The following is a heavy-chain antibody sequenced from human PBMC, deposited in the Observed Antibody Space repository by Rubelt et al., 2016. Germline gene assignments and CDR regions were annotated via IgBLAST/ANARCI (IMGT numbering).Heavy chain of an antibody. J-gene: IGHJ4*02. CDR2: IYYRGSP. CDR3: AGTYYYESSGPVDY. D-gene: IGHD3-22*01. CDR1: GGSISSGGYY. Sequence: QVQLQESGPGLAKPSETLSLTCTVSGGSISSGGYYWTWIRQHPGKGLEWIGYIYYRGSPTYNPSLNSRVTITVDTSKNQLFLKVYSVTAADTAVYYCAGTYYYESSGPVDYWGQGTLVTVSS. V-gene: IGHV4-31*03.